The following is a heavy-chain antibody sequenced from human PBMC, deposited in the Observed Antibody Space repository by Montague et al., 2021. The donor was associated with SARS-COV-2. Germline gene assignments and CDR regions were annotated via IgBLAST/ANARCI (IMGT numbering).Heavy chain of an antibody. CDR3: ARVYGGSYRGRIDY. D-gene: IGHD1-26*01. V-gene: IGHV3-30-3*01. Sequence: SLRLSCAASGFTFSSYAMHWVRQAPGKGLEWVAVISYDGSNKYYADSVKGRFTISRDKSKNTLYLQMNSLRAEDTAVYYCARVYGGSYRGRIDYWGQGTLVTVSS. CDR2: ISYDGSNK. J-gene: IGHJ4*02. CDR1: GFTFSSYA.